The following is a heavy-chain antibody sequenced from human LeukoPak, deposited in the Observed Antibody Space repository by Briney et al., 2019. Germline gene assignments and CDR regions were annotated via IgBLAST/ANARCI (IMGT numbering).Heavy chain of an antibody. CDR1: GGTFSSDA. V-gene: IGHV1-69*13. Sequence: SVKVSCKASGGTFSSDAITWVRQAPGQGLEWMGGIIPIFGTANYAQKFQGRVTITADESTSTAYMELSSLRSEDTAVYYCARGEGSNDYVWGSGRYYYYMDVWGKGTTVTVSS. D-gene: IGHD3-16*01. CDR2: IIPIFGTA. J-gene: IGHJ6*03. CDR3: ARGEGSNDYVWGSGRYYYYMDV.